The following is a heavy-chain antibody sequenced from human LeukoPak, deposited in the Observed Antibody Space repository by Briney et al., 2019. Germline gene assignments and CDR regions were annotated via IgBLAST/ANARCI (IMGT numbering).Heavy chain of an antibody. V-gene: IGHV1-3*01. CDR1: GYTFTSYA. CDR2: INAGNGNT. J-gene: IGHJ6*02. D-gene: IGHD2-2*01. CDR3: ARDLGCWGSTSCGYGMDV. Sequence: ASVKVSCKASGYTFTSYAMHWVRQAPGQRLEWMGWINAGNGNTKYSQKFQGRVTITRDTSASTAYMELSSLRSEDTAVYYCARDLGCWGSTSCGYGMDVWGQGTTVTVSS.